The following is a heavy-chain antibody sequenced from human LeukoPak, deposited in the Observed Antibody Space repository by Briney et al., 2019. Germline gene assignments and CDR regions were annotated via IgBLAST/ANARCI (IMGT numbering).Heavy chain of an antibody. J-gene: IGHJ5*02. D-gene: IGHD3-22*01. V-gene: IGHV4-59*01. CDR2: IYYSGTT. Sequence: PSETLSLTCIVSGGSISSYYWSWVRQPPGKGLEWIGYIYYSGTTNYNPSLKTRVTLSVDTSKNQFSLKLSSVTAADTAVYYCARDSSGYYHWFDPWGQGTLVTVSS. CDR3: ARDSSGYYHWFDP. CDR1: GGSISSYY.